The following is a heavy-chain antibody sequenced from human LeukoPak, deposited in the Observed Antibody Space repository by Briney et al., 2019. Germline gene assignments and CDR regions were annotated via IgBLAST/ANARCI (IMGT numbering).Heavy chain of an antibody. CDR3: AKGGAVAGTGDFDY. CDR2: ISGSGGST. J-gene: IGHJ4*02. D-gene: IGHD6-19*01. V-gene: IGHV3-23*01. CDR1: GFTLSSYW. Sequence: GGSLRLSCAASGFTLSSYWMSWVRQAPGKGLEWVSAISGSGGSTYYADSVKGRFTISRDNSKNTLYLQMNSLRAEDTAVYYCAKGGAVAGTGDFDYWGQGTLVTVSS.